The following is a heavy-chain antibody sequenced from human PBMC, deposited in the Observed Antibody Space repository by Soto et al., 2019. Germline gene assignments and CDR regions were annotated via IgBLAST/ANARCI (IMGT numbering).Heavy chain of an antibody. CDR1: GGTFSSYT. Sequence: GASVKVSCKASGGTFSSYTISWVRQAPGQGLEWMGRIIPILGIANYAQKFQGRVTITADKSTSTAYMELSSLRSEDTAVYYCAQEGGGYGWGSYSRAFDIWGQGTMVTVS. J-gene: IGHJ3*02. V-gene: IGHV1-69*02. D-gene: IGHD3-10*01. CDR2: IIPILGIA. CDR3: AQEGGGYGWGSYSRAFDI.